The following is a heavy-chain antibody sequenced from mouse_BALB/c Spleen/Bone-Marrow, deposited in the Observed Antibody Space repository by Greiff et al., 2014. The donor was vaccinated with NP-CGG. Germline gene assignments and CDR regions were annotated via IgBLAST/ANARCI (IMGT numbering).Heavy chain of an antibody. J-gene: IGHJ3*01. CDR2: INPGNGGT. D-gene: IGHD6-2*01. Sequence: QVQLQQPGAELVKPGASVKLSCKTSGYTFTNYYIYWVKQRPGQGLEWIGEINPGNGGTNFNERFKSKATLTVDKSSTTAYILLTSLTSEDSAVYYCARGSPYWRQGTLVPVSA. CDR1: GYTFTNYY. CDR3: ARGSPY. V-gene: IGHV1S81*02.